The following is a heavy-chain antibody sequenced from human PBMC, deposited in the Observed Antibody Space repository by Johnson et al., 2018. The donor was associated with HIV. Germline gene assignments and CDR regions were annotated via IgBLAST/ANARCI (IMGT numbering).Heavy chain of an antibody. Sequence: QVQLVESGGGVVQPGRSLRLSCAASGFSFTKYAMHWVRQAPGKGLEWVAIISYDGNNKYYADSVMGRFTVSRDNSKNALYLQMHSLTAEDTALYYCARDQSSSWPGDAFDIWGQGTLVTVSS. D-gene: IGHD6-13*01. CDR2: ISYDGNNK. J-gene: IGHJ3*02. CDR3: ARDQSSSWPGDAFDI. CDR1: GFSFTKYA. V-gene: IGHV3-30*14.